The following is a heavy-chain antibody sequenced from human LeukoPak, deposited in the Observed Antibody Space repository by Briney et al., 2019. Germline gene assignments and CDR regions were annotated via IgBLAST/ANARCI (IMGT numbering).Heavy chain of an antibody. J-gene: IGHJ6*02. Sequence: GASVTVSCTASGYTFTSYGISWVRQAPGQGLAWVGWISAYNGNTNYAQNPQVRVTITTDTSTSTAYMELRSLRSADTAVYYCASDLPLDFYCSGGSCYSDYYYYYGMDVWGQGTTVTVSS. D-gene: IGHD2-15*01. CDR3: ASDLPLDFYCSGGSCYSDYYYYYGMDV. CDR2: ISAYNGNT. V-gene: IGHV1-18*01. CDR1: GYTFTSYG.